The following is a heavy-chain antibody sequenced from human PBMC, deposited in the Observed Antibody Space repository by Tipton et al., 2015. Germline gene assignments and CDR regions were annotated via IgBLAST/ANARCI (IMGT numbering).Heavy chain of an antibody. Sequence: TLSLTCTVSGGFISSYYWSWIRQPPGEGLEYIGYIFYTGSTNYNPSLKSRVAISLDTSKNQFSLKLNSVTAADTAVYYCARDSELIRDYYYYAMDVWGQGTTVTVSS. V-gene: IGHV4-59*01. J-gene: IGHJ6*02. CDR3: ARDSELIRDYYYYAMDV. D-gene: IGHD1-26*01. CDR2: IFYTGST. CDR1: GGFISSYY.